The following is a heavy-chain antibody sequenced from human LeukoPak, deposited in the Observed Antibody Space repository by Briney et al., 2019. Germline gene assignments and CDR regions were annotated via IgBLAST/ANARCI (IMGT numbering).Heavy chain of an antibody. V-gene: IGHV3-23*01. CDR2: ISGSGGST. CDR3: AKRPSHTVTTDD. Sequence: GGSLRLSCAASGFAFSSYAMSWVRQAPGKGLEWVSAISGSGGSTYYADSVKGRFTISRDNSKNTLYLQMNSLRAEDTAVYYCAKRPSHTVTTDDWGQGTLVTVSS. D-gene: IGHD4-17*01. CDR1: GFAFSSYA. J-gene: IGHJ4*02.